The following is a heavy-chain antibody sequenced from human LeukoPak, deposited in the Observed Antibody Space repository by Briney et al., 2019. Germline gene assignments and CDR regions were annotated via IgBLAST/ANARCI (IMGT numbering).Heavy chain of an antibody. Sequence: ASVKVSCKASGYTLTIYGTSWVRHAPGQGLEWMGWISAYNDKTNYAQKPQSRVTMTTDTSTSTAYMELRSLRSDDTAVYYCASGLDYYYYGMDVWGQGTTVTVSS. D-gene: IGHD3-16*01. CDR2: ISAYNDKT. CDR3: ASGLDYYYYGMDV. J-gene: IGHJ6*01. CDR1: GYTLTIYG. V-gene: IGHV1-18*01.